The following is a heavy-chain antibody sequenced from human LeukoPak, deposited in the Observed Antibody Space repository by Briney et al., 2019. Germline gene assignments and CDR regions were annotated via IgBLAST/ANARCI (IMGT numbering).Heavy chain of an antibody. V-gene: IGHV3-53*01. D-gene: IGHD6-13*01. CDR3: AKEVTAAGGNFEY. Sequence: GGSLRLSCAASGFTVSSNYMSWVRQAPGKGLEWVSVIYSGGSTYYADSVKGRFTISRDNSKNTLYLQMNSLRAEDTAVYYCAKEVTAAGGNFEYWGQGTLVTVSS. J-gene: IGHJ4*02. CDR2: IYSGGST. CDR1: GFTVSSNY.